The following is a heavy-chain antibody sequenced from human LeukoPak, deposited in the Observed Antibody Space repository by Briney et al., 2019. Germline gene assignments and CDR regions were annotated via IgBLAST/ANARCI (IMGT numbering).Heavy chain of an antibody. V-gene: IGHV3-21*01. CDR2: ISSSSSYI. Sequence: GGSLRLSCAASGFTFSSYSMNWVRQAPGKGLEWVSSISSSSSYIYYADSVKGRFTISRDNAKNSLYMQMNSLRAEDTAVYYCARDPGRVTGYWGQGTLVTVSS. CDR1: GFTFSSYS. J-gene: IGHJ4*02. D-gene: IGHD1-20*01. CDR3: ARDPGRVTGY.